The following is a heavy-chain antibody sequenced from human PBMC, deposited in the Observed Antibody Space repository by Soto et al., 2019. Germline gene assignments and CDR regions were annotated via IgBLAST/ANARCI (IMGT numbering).Heavy chain of an antibody. V-gene: IGHV1-69*01. CDR1: GGTFSSYA. J-gene: IGHJ4*02. CDR3: ARVKESCSSTRCYKFFDF. Sequence: QVQLVQSGAEVQKPGSSVKVSCKASGGTFSSYAVSWVRQAPGQGLEWVGEIIPMYGMPNLAHRFQGRVTVTADESTSTVYMEVSSVRSEDTAIYYCARVKESCSSTRCYKFFDFWGQGSLVTVSS. CDR2: IIPMYGMP. D-gene: IGHD2-2*02.